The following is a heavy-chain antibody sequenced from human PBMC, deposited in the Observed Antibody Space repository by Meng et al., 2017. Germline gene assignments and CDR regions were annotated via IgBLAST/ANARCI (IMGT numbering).Heavy chain of an antibody. Sequence: SETLSLTCTVSGGSISSSSYYWGWIRQPPGKGLEWIGSIYYSGSTYYNPSLKSRVTISVDTAKNQFSLKLSSVTAADTAVYYCARVLLWFGEFQNWFDPWGQGTRVTVSS. CDR1: GGSISSSSYY. CDR2: IYYSGST. CDR3: ARVLLWFGEFQNWFDP. J-gene: IGHJ5*02. D-gene: IGHD3-10*01. V-gene: IGHV4-39*07.